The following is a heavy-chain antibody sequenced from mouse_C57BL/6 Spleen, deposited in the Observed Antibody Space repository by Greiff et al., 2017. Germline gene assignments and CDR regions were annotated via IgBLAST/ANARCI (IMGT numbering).Heavy chain of an antibody. J-gene: IGHJ4*01. D-gene: IGHD1-1*01. V-gene: IGHV1-69*01. Sequence: QVQLQQPGAELVMPGASVKLSCKASGYTFTSYWMHWVKQRPGQGLEWIGEIDASASYTNYTQKFKGKSTLTVDNSSSTAYMQLSSLTSEDSAVYYCARSYYYGSSMGYAMDYWGQGTSVTVSS. CDR3: ARSYYYGSSMGYAMDY. CDR1: GYTFTSYW. CDR2: IDASASYT.